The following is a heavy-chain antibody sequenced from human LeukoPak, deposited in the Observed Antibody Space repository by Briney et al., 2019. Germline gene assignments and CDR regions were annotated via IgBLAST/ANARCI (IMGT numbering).Heavy chain of an antibody. Sequence: ASVKVSCKASGYTSTSYGISWVRQAPGQGLEWMGWISAYNGNTNYAQKLQGRVTMTTDTSTSTAYMELRSLRSDDTAVYYCARVRYDFWSGYDLFDYWGQGTLVTVSS. J-gene: IGHJ4*02. D-gene: IGHD3-3*01. CDR1: GYTSTSYG. CDR2: ISAYNGNT. CDR3: ARVRYDFWSGYDLFDY. V-gene: IGHV1-18*01.